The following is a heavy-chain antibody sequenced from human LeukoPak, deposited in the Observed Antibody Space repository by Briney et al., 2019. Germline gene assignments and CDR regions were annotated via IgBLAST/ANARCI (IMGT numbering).Heavy chain of an antibody. V-gene: IGHV3-48*03. CDR1: GFTFSSYE. CDR3: ARDPGQYYYDSSGYYDY. Sequence: GGSQRLSCAASGFTFSSYEMNWVRQAPGKGLEWVSYISSSGSTIYYADSVKGRFTISRDNAKNSLYLQMNSLRAEDTAVYYCARDPGQYYYDSSGYYDYWGQGTLVTVSS. CDR2: ISSSGSTI. D-gene: IGHD3-22*01. J-gene: IGHJ4*02.